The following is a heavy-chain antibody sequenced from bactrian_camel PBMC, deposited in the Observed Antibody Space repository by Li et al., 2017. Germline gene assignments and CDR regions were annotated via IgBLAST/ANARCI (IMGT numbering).Heavy chain of an antibody. CDR2: IDSDGST. CDR1: EDTYSRAC. CDR3: AAESREVVTYRCPDDFGY. D-gene: IGHD7*01. V-gene: IGHV3S53*01. Sequence: HVQLVESGGDSVQAGGSLRLSCAASEDTYSRACMAWFRHAPGKEREGVAAIDSDGSTSYADSVKGRFTISKDNAKNTLYLQMNSLKPEDTAMYYCAAESREVVTYRCPDDFGYWGQGTQVTVS. J-gene: IGHJ6*01.